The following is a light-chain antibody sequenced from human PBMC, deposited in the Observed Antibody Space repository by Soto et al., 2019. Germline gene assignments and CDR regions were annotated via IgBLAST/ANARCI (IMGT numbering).Light chain of an antibody. CDR3: MQALQTPWT. CDR2: LGS. J-gene: IGKJ1*01. Sequence: DIVMTHSPISLPVTPGEPASISCRSSQSLLHSNGYNYLDWYLQKPGQSPQLLIYLGSNRASGVPDRFSGSGSGTDFTLKISRVEAEDVGVYYCMQALQTPWTFGQGTKVEIK. V-gene: IGKV2-28*01. CDR1: QSLLHSNGYNY.